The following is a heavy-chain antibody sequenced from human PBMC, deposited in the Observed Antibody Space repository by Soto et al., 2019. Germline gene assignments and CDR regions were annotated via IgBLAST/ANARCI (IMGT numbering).Heavy chain of an antibody. J-gene: IGHJ6*02. Sequence: QVQLVQSGAEVKKPGSSVKVSCKASGGTFSSYTISWVRQAPGQGLEWMGRIIPILGIANYAQKFQGRVTLTAAKPTSTAYMELSRLRSEDTAVYYCAATVTTMSYYSGMDVWGQGTTVTVSS. CDR2: IIPILGIA. V-gene: IGHV1-69*02. D-gene: IGHD4-17*01. CDR1: GGTFSSYT. CDR3: AATVTTMSYYSGMDV.